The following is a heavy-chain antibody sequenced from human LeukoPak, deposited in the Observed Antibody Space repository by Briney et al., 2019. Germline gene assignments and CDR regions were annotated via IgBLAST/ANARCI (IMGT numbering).Heavy chain of an antibody. J-gene: IGHJ4*02. V-gene: IGHV1-3*01. CDR3: ARDLDSSSSYDY. D-gene: IGHD6-13*01. CDR1: GYTFTRNV. Sequence: HRASVKVSCKASGYTFTRNVLHWVRQAPGQRLEWMGWINAGNGNTKYSQKLQGRVTITRDTSATTAYMELSSLRSEDTAVYYCARDLDSSSSYDYWGQGTLVTVSS. CDR2: INAGNGNT.